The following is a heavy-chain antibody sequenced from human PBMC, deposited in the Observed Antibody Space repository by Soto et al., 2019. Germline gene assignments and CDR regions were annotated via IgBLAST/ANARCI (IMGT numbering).Heavy chain of an antibody. CDR1: GYTFTSYG. D-gene: IGHD3-22*01. CDR3: ARDRYYDSSGYYRGGAFDI. CDR2: ISAYNGNT. J-gene: IGHJ3*02. Sequence: ASVKVSCKASGYTFTSYGISWVRQAPGQGLEWMGWISAYNGNTNYAQKLQGRVTMTTDTSTSTAYMELRSLRSDDTAVYYCARDRYYDSSGYYRGGAFDIWGQGIMVTVSS. V-gene: IGHV1-18*01.